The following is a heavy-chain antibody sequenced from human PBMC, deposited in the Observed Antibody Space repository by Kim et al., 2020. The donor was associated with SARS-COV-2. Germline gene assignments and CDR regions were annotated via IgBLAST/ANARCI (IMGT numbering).Heavy chain of an antibody. CDR3: ARGPGFWSGWEKYGMDV. CDR1: GFTFSSYD. CDR2: IGTAGDP. Sequence: GGSLRLSCAASGFTFSSYDMHWVRQATGKGLEWVSAIGTAGDPYYPGSVKGRFTISRENAKNSLYLQMNSLRAGDTAVYYCARGPGFWSGWEKYGMDVWGQGTTVTVSS. V-gene: IGHV3-13*05. D-gene: IGHD3-3*01. J-gene: IGHJ6*02.